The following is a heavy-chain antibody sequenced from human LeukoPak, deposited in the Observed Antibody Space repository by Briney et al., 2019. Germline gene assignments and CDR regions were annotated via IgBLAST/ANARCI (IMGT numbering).Heavy chain of an antibody. CDR3: ATSWEYFDF. D-gene: IGHD1-26*01. J-gene: IGHJ4*02. CDR1: GFTFSDYS. Sequence: PGGSLRLSCAASGFTFSDYSMTWVRQAPGKGLEWISYISSTGSTMYYGDSVMGRFTISRDNTKKSLYLQMNSLRAEDTAVYYCATSWEYFDFWGQGTLVIVSS. V-gene: IGHV3-11*04. CDR2: ISSTGSTM.